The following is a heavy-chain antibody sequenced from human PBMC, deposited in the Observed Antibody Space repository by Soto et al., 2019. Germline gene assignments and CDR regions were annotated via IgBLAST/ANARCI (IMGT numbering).Heavy chain of an antibody. CDR1: GFTFSSYG. V-gene: IGHV3-33*01. J-gene: IGHJ6*02. D-gene: IGHD6-6*01. CDR2: IWYDGSNK. Sequence: QVQLVESGGGVVQPGRSLRLSCAASGFTFSSYGMHWVRQAPGKGLEWVAVIWYDGSNKYYADSVKGRFTISRDNSKNTLYLQMNSLRAEDTAVYYCARDDAQLVLVYYYGMDVWGQGTTVTVSS. CDR3: ARDDAQLVLVYYYGMDV.